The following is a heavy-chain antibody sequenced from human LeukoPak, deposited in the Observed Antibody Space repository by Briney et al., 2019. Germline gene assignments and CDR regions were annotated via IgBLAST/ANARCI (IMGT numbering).Heavy chain of an antibody. J-gene: IGHJ4*02. V-gene: IGHV4-31*03. CDR1: GGSISSSSYY. CDR3: ARLGRVTMVRGVTLDY. CDR2: IYYSGST. D-gene: IGHD3-10*01. Sequence: SETLSLTCTVSGGSISSSSYYWSWIRQHPGKGLEWIGYIYYSGSTYYNPSLKSRVTISVDTSKNQFSLKLSSVTAADTAVYYCARLGRVTMVRGVTLDYWGQGTLVTVSS.